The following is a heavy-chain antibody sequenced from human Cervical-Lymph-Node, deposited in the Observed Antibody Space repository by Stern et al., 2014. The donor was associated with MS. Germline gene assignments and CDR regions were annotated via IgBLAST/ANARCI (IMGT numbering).Heavy chain of an antibody. D-gene: IGHD4-17*01. V-gene: IGHV3-64D*06. J-gene: IGHJ1*01. Sequence: VQLVESGGGLVQPGGSLRLSCSASGFTFSSSSMHWVRQAPGKGLEYVSAITSNGRNTYYADSVKGRFTISRDNSKYALYLQMSSLRAADSAVYYCVKDRYGDYAAEYFQYWGQGTLVTVSS. CDR1: GFTFSSSS. CDR2: ITSNGRNT. CDR3: VKDRYGDYAAEYFQY.